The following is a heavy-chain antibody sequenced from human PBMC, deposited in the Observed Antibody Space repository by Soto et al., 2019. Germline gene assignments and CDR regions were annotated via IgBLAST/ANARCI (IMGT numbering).Heavy chain of an antibody. D-gene: IGHD3-3*01. CDR1: GFTFSSYG. CDR2: ISYDGSNK. J-gene: IGHJ4*02. CDR3: AKSPHYDFWSGYTLAFDY. V-gene: IGHV3-30*18. Sequence: GGSLRLSCAASGFTFSSYGMHWVRQAPGKGLEWVAVISYDGSNKYYADSVKGRFTISRDNSKNTLYLQMNSLRAEDTAVYYCAKSPHYDFWSGYTLAFDYWGQGTLVTAPQ.